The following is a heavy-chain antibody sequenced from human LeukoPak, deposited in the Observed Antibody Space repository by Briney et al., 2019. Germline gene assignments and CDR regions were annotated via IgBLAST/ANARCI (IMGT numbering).Heavy chain of an antibody. D-gene: IGHD5-12*01. CDR2: INPNSGGT. V-gene: IGHV1-2*02. Sequence: GASVKVSCKASGYTFTGYYMHWVRQAPGQGLEWMGWINPNSGGTNYAQKFQGRVTMTRDTSISTAYMELSRLRSDDTAVYYCAREVDIVATTYYMDVWGKGTTVTVSS. J-gene: IGHJ6*03. CDR1: GYTFTGYY. CDR3: AREVDIVATTYYMDV.